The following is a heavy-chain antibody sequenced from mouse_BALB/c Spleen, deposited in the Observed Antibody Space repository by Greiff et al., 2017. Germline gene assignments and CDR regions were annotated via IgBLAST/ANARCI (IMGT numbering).Heavy chain of an antibody. CDR1: GFTFTDYY. V-gene: IGHV7-3*02. Sequence: EVQVVESGGGLVQPGGSLRLSCATSGFTFTDYYMSWVRQPPGKALEWLGFIRNKANGYTTEYSASVKGRFTISRDNSQSILYLQMNTLRAEDSATYYCARDGSVFAMDYWGQGTSVTVSS. CDR2: IRNKANGYTT. D-gene: IGHD1-1*01. CDR3: ARDGSVFAMDY. J-gene: IGHJ4*01.